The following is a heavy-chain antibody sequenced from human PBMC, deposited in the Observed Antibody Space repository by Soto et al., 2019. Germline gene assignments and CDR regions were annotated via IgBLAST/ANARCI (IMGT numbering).Heavy chain of an antibody. CDR3: AHKGPEDWPLNY. CDR2: FYWDDSK. V-gene: IGHV2-5*02. J-gene: IGHJ4*02. Sequence: QITLKESGPTLVRPTQTLTLTCAFSGFSLSTSGVGVGWIRQPPGKALEWLAVFYWDDSKHYSPSLRSRLTITTDPSKNQVVLTMTNMDPMDTGTYYCAHKGPEDWPLNYWGQGTLVTVSS. CDR1: GFSLSTSGVG. D-gene: IGHD3-9*01.